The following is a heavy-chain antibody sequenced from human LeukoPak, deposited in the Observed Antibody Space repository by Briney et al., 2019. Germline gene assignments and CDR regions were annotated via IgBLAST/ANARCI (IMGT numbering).Heavy chain of an antibody. J-gene: IGHJ3*02. V-gene: IGHV1-69*04. CDR2: IIPILGIA. D-gene: IGHD5-12*01. CDR3: ARIIVATISDAFDI. CDR1: GGTFSSYA. Sequence: KVSCKASGGTFSSYAISWVRQAPGQGLEWMGRIIPILGIANYAQKFQGRVTITADKSTSTAYMELSSLRSEDTAVYYCARIIVATISDAFDIWGQGTMVTVSS.